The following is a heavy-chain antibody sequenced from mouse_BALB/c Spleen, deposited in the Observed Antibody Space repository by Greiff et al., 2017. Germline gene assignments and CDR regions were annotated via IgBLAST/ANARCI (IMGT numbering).Heavy chain of an antibody. CDR1: GFSLTSYG. CDR2: IWSGGST. V-gene: IGHV2-2*02. D-gene: IGHD2-14*01. Sequence: QVQLKESGPGLVQPSQSLSITCTVSGFSLTSYGVHWVRQSPGKGLEWLGVIWSGGSTDYNAAFISRLSISKDNSKSQVFFKMNSLQANDTAIYYCARRRAYYRYDGFAYWGQGTLVTVSA. J-gene: IGHJ3*01. CDR3: ARRRAYYRYDGFAY.